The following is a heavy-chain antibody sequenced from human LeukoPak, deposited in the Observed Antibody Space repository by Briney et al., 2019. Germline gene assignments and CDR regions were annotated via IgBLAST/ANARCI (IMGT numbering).Heavy chain of an antibody. CDR3: ARHGIVVVPAALEYFDL. J-gene: IGHJ2*01. CDR1: GFTFSSYA. D-gene: IGHD2-2*01. CDR2: ISYDGSNK. V-gene: IGHV3-30*04. Sequence: GGSLRLSCAASGFTFSSYAMHWVRQAPGKGLEWVAVISYDGSNKYYADSVKGRFTISRDNSKNTLYLQMNSLRAEDTAVYYCARHGIVVVPAALEYFDLWGRGTLVTVSS.